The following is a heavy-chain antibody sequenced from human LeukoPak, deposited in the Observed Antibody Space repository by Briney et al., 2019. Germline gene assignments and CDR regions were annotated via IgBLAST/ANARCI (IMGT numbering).Heavy chain of an antibody. Sequence: SQTLSLTCTVSGGSISSGSYYWSWIRQPAGKGLEWIGRIYTSGSTNYNPSLKSRVTISVDTSKNQFSLKLSSVTAADTAVYYCARGGGWAFDIWGQGTMVTVSS. CDR1: GGSISSGSYY. D-gene: IGHD3-10*01. V-gene: IGHV4-61*02. CDR2: IYTSGST. J-gene: IGHJ3*02. CDR3: ARGGGWAFDI.